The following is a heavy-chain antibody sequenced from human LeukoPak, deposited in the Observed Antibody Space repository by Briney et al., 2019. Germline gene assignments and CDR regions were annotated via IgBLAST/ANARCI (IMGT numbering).Heavy chain of an antibody. CDR2: SRGDGET. CDR3: AKASWVSSADAVL. D-gene: IGHD3-16*01. CDR1: GFTFSSYA. J-gene: IGHJ4*02. Sequence: HPGGSLTLSCAASGFTFSSYAMSWDRQAPARGLEWVSSRGDGETFYADSVKGRFTLSRDHSRNTVYLHLNNLRVEDTAVYYCAKASWVSSADAVLWGQGTVVTVS. V-gene: IGHV3-23*01.